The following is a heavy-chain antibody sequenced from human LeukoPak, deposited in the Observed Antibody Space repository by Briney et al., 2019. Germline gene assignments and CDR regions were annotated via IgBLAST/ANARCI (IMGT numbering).Heavy chain of an antibody. CDR3: AKDQARIAAAGTPIYYYYYYMDV. Sequence: PGGSLRLSCAASGFTFSRYAMSWVRQAPGKGLEWVSAISGSGGSTYYADSVKGRFTISRDNSRNTLYLQMNSLRAEDTAVYYCAKDQARIAAAGTPIYYYYYYMDVWGKGTTVTVSS. V-gene: IGHV3-23*01. CDR1: GFTFSRYA. CDR2: ISGSGGST. D-gene: IGHD6-13*01. J-gene: IGHJ6*03.